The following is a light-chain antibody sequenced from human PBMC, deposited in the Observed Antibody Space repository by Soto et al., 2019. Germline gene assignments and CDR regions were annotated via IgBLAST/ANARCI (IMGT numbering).Light chain of an antibody. CDR3: IAVTRHGRHYV. V-gene: IGLV2-14*01. J-gene: IGLJ1*01. CDR1: ISDVGGHDY. Sequence: QSALTQPASVSGSPGQSITISCTGTISDVGGHDYVSWYQQHPGKAPKLMNYEVTHQPSGVSNRFSGSKSANTASLTISGPQADDEADYSSIAVTRHGRHYVFGTGTKLTVL. CDR2: EVT.